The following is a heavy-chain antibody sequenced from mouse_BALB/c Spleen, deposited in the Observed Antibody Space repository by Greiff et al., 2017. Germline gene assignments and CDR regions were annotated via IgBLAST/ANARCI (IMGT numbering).Heavy chain of an antibody. CDR2: INPSSGYT. CDR3: ARDWGRGGYFDV. Sequence: QVQLKQSAAELARPGASVKMSCKASGYTFTSYTMHWVKQRPGKGLEWIGYINPSSGYTEYNQKFKDKTTLTADKSSSTAYMQLSSLTSEDSAVYYCARDWGRGGYFDVWGAGTTVTVSS. J-gene: IGHJ1*01. V-gene: IGHV1-4*02. CDR1: GYTFTSYT.